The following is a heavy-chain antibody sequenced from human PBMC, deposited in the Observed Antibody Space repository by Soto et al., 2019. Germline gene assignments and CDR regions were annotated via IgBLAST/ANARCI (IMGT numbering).Heavy chain of an antibody. J-gene: IGHJ4*02. V-gene: IGHV3-30*18. CDR1: GLSFSSYC. D-gene: IGHD4-17*01. CDR2: ISYDGRSR. Sequence: QVQLVQSGGGVVQPGRSLRLSCAVSGLSFSSYCIHWVRQAPGKGLEWVAHISYDGRSRFYADPVKGRFTTSRDNSKKTAYLQMDSLRVEDTAIYYCAKIHTVTTPSDFWGQGTLVTVSS. CDR3: AKIHTVTTPSDF.